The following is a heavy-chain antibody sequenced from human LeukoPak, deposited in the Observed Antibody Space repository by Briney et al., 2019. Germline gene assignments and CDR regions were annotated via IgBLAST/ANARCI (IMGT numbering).Heavy chain of an antibody. CDR3: ARGSGGELWFPSFDY. J-gene: IGHJ4*02. CDR1: GGSISSGGYY. V-gene: IGHV4-31*03. Sequence: PSQTLSLTCTVSGGSISSGGYYWSWIRQHPGKGLEWIGYIYYSGSTYYNPSLKSRVTISVDTSKNQFSLKLSSVTAADTAVYYCARGSGGELWFPSFDYWGQGTLVTVSS. D-gene: IGHD5-18*01. CDR2: IYYSGST.